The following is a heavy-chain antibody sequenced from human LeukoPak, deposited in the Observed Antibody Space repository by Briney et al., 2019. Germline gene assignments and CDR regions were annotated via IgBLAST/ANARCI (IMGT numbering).Heavy chain of an antibody. D-gene: IGHD2-8*01. V-gene: IGHV1-18*01. CDR1: GYTFTSYG. CDR3: ARDGGYGYCTNGVCYSDI. CDR2: ISAYNGNT. Sequence: GASEKVSCKASGYTFTSYGISWVRQAPGQGLEWMGWISAYNGNTNYAQKLQGRVTMTTDTSTSTAYMELRSLRSDDTAVYYCARDGGYGYCTNGVCYSDIWGQGTMVTVSS. J-gene: IGHJ3*02.